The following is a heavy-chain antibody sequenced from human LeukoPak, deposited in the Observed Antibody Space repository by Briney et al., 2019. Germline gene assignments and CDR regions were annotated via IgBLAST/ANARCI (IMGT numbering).Heavy chain of an antibody. J-gene: IGHJ4*02. Sequence: PGGSLRLSRAASGFTFSSYAMSWVRQAPGKGLEWVSAISGSGGSTYYADSVKGRFTISRDNSKNTLYLQMNSLRAEDTAVYYCAKSRGMTTVTFFDYWGQGTLVTVSS. CDR2: ISGSGGST. CDR1: GFTFSSYA. D-gene: IGHD4-17*01. CDR3: AKSRGMTTVTFFDY. V-gene: IGHV3-23*01.